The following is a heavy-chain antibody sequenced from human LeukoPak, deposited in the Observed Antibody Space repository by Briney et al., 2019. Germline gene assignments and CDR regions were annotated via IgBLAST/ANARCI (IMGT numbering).Heavy chain of an antibody. D-gene: IGHD3-22*01. CDR2: IYFNGRA. CDR1: GGSISDYY. J-gene: IGHJ6*03. V-gene: IGHV4-59*01. CDR3: ARSSEGRYYYDSSGFSYYYYYMDV. Sequence: SETLSLTCGVSGGSISDYYWTWIRQPPGKGLEWIGYIYFNGRAKIHPSLKSRVTLSVDTSKNQFSLRLNSVTAADTAVYYCARSSEGRYYYDSSGFSYYYYYMDVWGKGTTVTVSS.